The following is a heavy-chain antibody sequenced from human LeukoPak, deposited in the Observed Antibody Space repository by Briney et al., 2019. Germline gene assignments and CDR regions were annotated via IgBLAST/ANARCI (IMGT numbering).Heavy chain of an antibody. J-gene: IGHJ6*03. V-gene: IGHV3-48*03. CDR1: GFTFSTYE. Sequence: GGSLRLSCAASGFTFSTYEVNWVRQAPGKGLEWLAHISNSGDTIHYATSVEDRFTISRDNAKNSVYLQMNSLRVEDTALYYCARDATTTVGWVYMDVWGKGTAVTIS. CDR2: ISNSGDTI. D-gene: IGHD4-11*01. CDR3: ARDATTTVGWVYMDV.